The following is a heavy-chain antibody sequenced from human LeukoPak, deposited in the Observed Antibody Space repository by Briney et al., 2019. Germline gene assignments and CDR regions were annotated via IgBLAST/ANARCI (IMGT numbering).Heavy chain of an antibody. V-gene: IGHV4-59*08. D-gene: IGHD2-21*02. Sequence: SETLSLTCTVSGGSISSYYWSWIRQPPGKGLEWIGYIYYSGSTNYNPSLKSRVTISVDTSKNQFSLKLSSVTAADTAVYYCARLYCGGDCYESRGPPHAFDIWGQGTMVTVSS. J-gene: IGHJ3*02. CDR2: IYYSGST. CDR3: ARLYCGGDCYESRGPPHAFDI. CDR1: GGSISSYY.